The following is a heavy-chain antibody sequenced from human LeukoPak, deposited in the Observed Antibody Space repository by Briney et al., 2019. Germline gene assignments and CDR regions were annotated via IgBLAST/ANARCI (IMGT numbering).Heavy chain of an antibody. V-gene: IGHV3-23*01. Sequence: GGSLRLSCAASGFTLRSSAMSWVRQAPGKGLEWVSAISGDGGTISYAASVRGRFTISRDNAKNTLFLQMSSLRAGDTALYYCAKELYGNPSGYWGQGTRVTVSS. CDR2: ISGDGGTI. CDR1: GFTLRSSA. J-gene: IGHJ4*02. CDR3: AKELYGNPSGY. D-gene: IGHD2-8*01.